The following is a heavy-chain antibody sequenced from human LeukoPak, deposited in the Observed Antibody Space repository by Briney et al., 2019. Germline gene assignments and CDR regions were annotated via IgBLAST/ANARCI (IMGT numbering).Heavy chain of an antibody. V-gene: IGHV1-18*01. CDR1: GYTSTSYG. Sequence: GASVKVSCKASGYTSTSYGISWVRQAPGQGLEWMGWISAYNGNTNYAQKLQGRVTMTTDTSTSTAYMELRSLRSDDAAVYYCGYDSSGSAIDYWGQGTLVTVSS. D-gene: IGHD3-22*01. CDR2: ISAYNGNT. J-gene: IGHJ4*02. CDR3: GYDSSGSAIDY.